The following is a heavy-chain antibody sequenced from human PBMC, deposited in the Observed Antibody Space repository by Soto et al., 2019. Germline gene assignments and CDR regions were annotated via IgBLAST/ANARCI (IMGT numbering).Heavy chain of an antibody. CDR1: GYTFTDYA. V-gene: IGHV1-3*01. Sequence: QVHLVQSGAEVKKPGASVKVFCKASGYTFTDYAIHWVRQAPGQRLELMGWIAPGNGNTKYSQNFQGRVTITRDTSATTAYMELSRLRSEDTAVYYCAKGSRMWTPDYWGQGTLVTVSS. D-gene: IGHD2-21*01. CDR2: IAPGNGNT. J-gene: IGHJ4*02. CDR3: AKGSRMWTPDY.